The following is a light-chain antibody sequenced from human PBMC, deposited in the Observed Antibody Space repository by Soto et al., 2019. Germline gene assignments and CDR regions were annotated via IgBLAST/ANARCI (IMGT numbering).Light chain of an antibody. J-gene: IGKJ3*01. CDR2: AAS. CDR3: HQKDT. CDR1: QSISSY. V-gene: IGKV1-39*01. Sequence: DIQMTQSPSSLSASVGDRVTITCRASQSISSYLNWYQQKPGKAPKLLIYAASSLQSGVPSRFSGSGSGTDFTLTISSLLPEDFDTYYCHQKDTFGPGTKVDIK.